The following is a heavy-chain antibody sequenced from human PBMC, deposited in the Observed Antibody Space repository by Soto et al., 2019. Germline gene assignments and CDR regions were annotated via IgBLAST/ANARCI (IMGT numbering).Heavy chain of an antibody. CDR3: ARALSGSYIFDY. J-gene: IGHJ4*02. V-gene: IGHV1-8*01. D-gene: IGHD1-26*01. Sequence: QVQLVQSGAEVKKPGASVKVSCKASGYTFTSYDINWVRQATGQGLEWMGWMNPNSGNTGYAQKVQGRVTMTTHTSISKAYRELSSLRSEDTAVYYCARALSGSYIFDYWGQGTLVTVSS. CDR2: MNPNSGNT. CDR1: GYTFTSYD.